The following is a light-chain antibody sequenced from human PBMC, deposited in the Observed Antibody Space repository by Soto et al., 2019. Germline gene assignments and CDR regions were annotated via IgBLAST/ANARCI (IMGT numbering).Light chain of an antibody. V-gene: IGKV1-5*01. J-gene: IGKJ1*01. CDR3: QQYDISSGT. CDR1: QTVERW. CDR2: DVS. Sequence: DIQMTQSPSTLSASVGDRVTITCRASQTVERWLAWYQQKPGKAPNLVISDVSSLERGVPSRFSGSGSGTEFTLNISSLQPEDFATYYCQQYDISSGTFGQGTKVEIK.